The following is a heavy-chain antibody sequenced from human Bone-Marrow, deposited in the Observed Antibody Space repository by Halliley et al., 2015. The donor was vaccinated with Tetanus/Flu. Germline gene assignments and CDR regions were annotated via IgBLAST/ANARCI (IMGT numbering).Heavy chain of an antibody. J-gene: IGHJ6*02. V-gene: IGHV3-23*01. CDR3: AKEDGPYSGYEMDL. D-gene: IGHD1-26*01. Sequence: WVSTISGSGDNTHYADSVKGRFTISRDNSKNTVYLQMNSLRVEDTAVYYCAKEDGPYSGYEMDLWGQGTTVTVSS. CDR2: ISGSGDNT.